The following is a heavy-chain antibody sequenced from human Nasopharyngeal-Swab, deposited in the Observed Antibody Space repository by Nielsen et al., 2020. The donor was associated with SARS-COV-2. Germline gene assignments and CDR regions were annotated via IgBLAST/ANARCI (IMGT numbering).Heavy chain of an antibody. D-gene: IGHD3-22*01. J-gene: IGHJ6*02. Sequence: WVRQAPGQGLEWLGWISTYNGNTRYAQNLQGRLTLTTDTSTRTAYMELRSLRSEDTAVYYCARGPPPTNYYDSSGYYYRYGMDVWGQGTTVTVSS. V-gene: IGHV1-18*01. CDR2: ISTYNGNT. CDR3: ARGPPPTNYYDSSGYYYRYGMDV.